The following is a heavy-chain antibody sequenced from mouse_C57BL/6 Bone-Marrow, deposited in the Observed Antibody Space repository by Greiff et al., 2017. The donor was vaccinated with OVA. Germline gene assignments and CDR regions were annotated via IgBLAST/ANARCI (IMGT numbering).Heavy chain of an antibody. CDR3: ASGGKLGRPLDY. V-gene: IGHV1-82*01. D-gene: IGHD4-1*01. CDR2: IYPGDGDT. J-gene: IGHJ2*01. CDR1: GYAFSSSW. Sequence: QVQLKQPGPELVKPGASVKISCKASGYAFSSSWMNWVKQRPGKGLEWIGRIYPGDGDTNYNGKFKGKATLTADKSSSTAYMQLSSLTSEDSAVYFCASGGKLGRPLDYWGQGTTLTVSS.